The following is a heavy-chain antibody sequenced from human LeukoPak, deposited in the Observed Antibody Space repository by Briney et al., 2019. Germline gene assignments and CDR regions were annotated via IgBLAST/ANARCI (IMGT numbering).Heavy chain of an antibody. V-gene: IGHV5-51*01. CDR2: IYPADSDI. J-gene: IGHJ6*04. CDR3: AELGITMIGGV. D-gene: IGHD3-10*02. Sequence: GESLKISCKGSGYSFTTYWIGWVRQMPGKGLEWMGIIYPADSDIRYSPSFRGQVTISADKSISTAYLQWNSLRAEDTAVYYCAELGITMIGGVWGKGTTVTISS. CDR1: GYSFTTYW.